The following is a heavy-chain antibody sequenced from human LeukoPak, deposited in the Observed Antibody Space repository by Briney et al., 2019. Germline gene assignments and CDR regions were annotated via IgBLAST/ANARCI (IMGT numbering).Heavy chain of an antibody. J-gene: IGHJ4*02. V-gene: IGHV4-59*08. CDR3: ARLGDCGHDCYSHDY. Sequence: SETLSLTCIVSGCSISGYHSGWVRQPPGKGLEYISFIYYNGDTNYNPSLKSRVTMSVDTSKNQFSLKLSSVTAADTAVYYCARLGDCGHDCYSHDYWGQGTLVTVSS. CDR2: IYYNGDT. D-gene: IGHD2-21*01. CDR1: GCSISGYH.